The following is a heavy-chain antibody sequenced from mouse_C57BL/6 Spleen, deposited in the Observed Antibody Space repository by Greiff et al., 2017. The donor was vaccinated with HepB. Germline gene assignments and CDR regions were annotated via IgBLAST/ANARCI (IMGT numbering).Heavy chain of an antibody. CDR2: ISDGGSYT. J-gene: IGHJ1*03. CDR1: GFTFSSYA. V-gene: IGHV5-4*03. CDR3: ARVPYYSTFYWYFDV. D-gene: IGHD2-5*01. Sequence: EVMLVESGGGLVKPGGSLKLSCAASGFTFSSYAMSWVRQTPEKRLEWVATISDGGSYTYYPDNVKGRFTISRDNAKNNLYLQMSHLKSEDTAMYYCARVPYYSTFYWYFDVWGTGTTVTVSS.